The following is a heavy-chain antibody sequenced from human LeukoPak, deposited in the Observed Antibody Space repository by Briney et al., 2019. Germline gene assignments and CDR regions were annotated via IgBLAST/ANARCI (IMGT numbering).Heavy chain of an antibody. J-gene: IGHJ4*02. CDR3: AKDCDYDILTGGWYDY. V-gene: IGHV3-23*01. Sequence: PGGSLRLSCAASGFTFSSYGMSWVRQAPGKGLEWVSAISGSGGSTYYADSVKGRFTISRDNSKNTLYLQMNSLRAEDTAVYYCAKDCDYDILTGGWYDYWGQGTLVTVSS. D-gene: IGHD3-9*01. CDR2: ISGSGGST. CDR1: GFTFSSYG.